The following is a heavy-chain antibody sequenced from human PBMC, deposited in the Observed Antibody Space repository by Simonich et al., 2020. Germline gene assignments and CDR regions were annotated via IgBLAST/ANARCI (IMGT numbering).Heavy chain of an antibody. Sequence: QVQLQQWGAGLLKPSETLSLTCAVYGGSFSGYYWSWIRQPPGKGLEWIGEINHSGSTNNNPSQKSRVTISVDTSKNQFSRKLSSVTAADTAVYYCARPLGIVWAFDIWGQGTMVTVSS. CDR3: ARPLGIVWAFDI. CDR2: INHSGST. D-gene: IGHD3-16*01. V-gene: IGHV4-34*01. J-gene: IGHJ3*02. CDR1: GGSFSGYY.